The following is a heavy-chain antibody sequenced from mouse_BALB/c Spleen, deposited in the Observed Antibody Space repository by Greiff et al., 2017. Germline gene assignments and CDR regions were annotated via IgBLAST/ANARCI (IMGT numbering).Heavy chain of an antibody. Sequence: VQLQQSGPGLVKPSQSLSLTCSVTGYSITSGYYWNWIRQFPGNKLEWMGYISYDGSNNYNPSLKNRISITRDTSKNQFFLKLNSVTTEDTATYYCARGDRYGGFDYWGQGTTLTVSS. V-gene: IGHV3-6*02. CDR1: GYSITSGYY. CDR2: ISYDGSN. CDR3: ARGDRYGGFDY. D-gene: IGHD2-14*01. J-gene: IGHJ2*01.